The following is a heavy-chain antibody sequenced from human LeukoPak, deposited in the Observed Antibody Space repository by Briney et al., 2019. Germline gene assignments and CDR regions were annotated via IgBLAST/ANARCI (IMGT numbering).Heavy chain of an antibody. CDR1: GGTFSSYA. V-gene: IGHV1-46*01. Sequence: GASVKVSCKASGGTFSSYAISWVRQAPGQGLEWMGIINPSGGSTSYAQKFQGRVTMTRDTSTSTVYMELSSLRSEDTAVYYCARERAQRTTVTTARQSAFDYWGQGTLVTVSS. CDR2: INPSGGST. CDR3: ARERAQRTTVTTARQSAFDY. D-gene: IGHD4-11*01. J-gene: IGHJ4*02.